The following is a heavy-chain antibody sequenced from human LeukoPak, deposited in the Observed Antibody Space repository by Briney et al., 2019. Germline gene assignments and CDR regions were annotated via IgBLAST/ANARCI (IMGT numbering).Heavy chain of an antibody. J-gene: IGHJ3*02. Sequence: SETLSLTCTVSGGSISSYYWSWIRQPPGKGLEWIGSIFYNPSLKSRVTMSVDTSKNQFSLKLSSVTAADTAFYYCARANYYDTSGYSRGAFDIWGQGTMVTVSS. V-gene: IGHV4-59*08. CDR1: GGSISSYY. D-gene: IGHD3-22*01. CDR2: IF. CDR3: ARANYYDTSGYSRGAFDI.